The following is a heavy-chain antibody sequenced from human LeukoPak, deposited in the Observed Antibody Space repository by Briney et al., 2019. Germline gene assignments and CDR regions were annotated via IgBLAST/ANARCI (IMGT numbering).Heavy chain of an antibody. CDR2: FDPEDGET. CDR1: GGTFSSYA. J-gene: IGHJ6*02. V-gene: IGHV1-24*01. CDR3: ATDKTSFPV. Sequence: ASVKVSCKASGGTFSSYAISWVRQAPGKGLEWMGGFDPEDGETIYAQKFQGRVTMTEDTSTDTAYMELSSLRSEDTAVYYCATDKTSFPVWGQGTTVTVSS.